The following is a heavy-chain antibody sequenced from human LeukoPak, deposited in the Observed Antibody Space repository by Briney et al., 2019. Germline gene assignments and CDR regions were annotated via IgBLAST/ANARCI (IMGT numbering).Heavy chain of an antibody. V-gene: IGHV4-59*01. Sequence: SETLSLTCTVSGGSISSYYWSWIRQPPGKGLEWIGYIYDSGSTNYNPSLKSRVTISVDTSKNQFSLKLSSVTAADTAAYYCARVGGTNYYYYGMDVWGQGTTVTVSS. J-gene: IGHJ6*02. CDR3: ARVGGTNYYYYGMDV. CDR2: IYDSGST. D-gene: IGHD1-1*01. CDR1: GGSISSYY.